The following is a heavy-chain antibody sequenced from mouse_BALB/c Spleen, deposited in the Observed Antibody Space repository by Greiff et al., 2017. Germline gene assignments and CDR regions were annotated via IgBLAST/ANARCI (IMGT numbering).Heavy chain of an antibody. D-gene: IGHD1-1*01. CDR1: GYAFTNYL. CDR2: INPGSGGT. CDR3: ARSEYYGYFDY. J-gene: IGHJ2*01. V-gene: IGHV1-54*01. Sequence: QVQLKQSGAELVRPGTSVKVSCKASGYAFTNYLIEWVKQRPGQGLEWIGVINPGSGGTNYNEKFKGKATLTADKSSSTAYMQLSSLTSDDSAVYFCARSEYYGYFDYWGQGTTLTVSS.